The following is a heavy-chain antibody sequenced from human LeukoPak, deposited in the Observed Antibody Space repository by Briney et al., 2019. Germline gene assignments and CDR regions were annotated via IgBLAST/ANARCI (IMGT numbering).Heavy chain of an antibody. J-gene: IGHJ3*02. CDR3: AKQYAPDAFDI. D-gene: IGHD2-2*01. CDR2: IRYDESKT. V-gene: IGHV3-30*02. Sequence: AGGSLRLSCAASGFSFSDYGMHWVRQAPAKGLGWVAFIRYDESKTYYGDSVKGRFTISRDNSKNTLYLQMNSLRAEDTAVYYCAKQYAPDAFDIWGQGTMVTVSS. CDR1: GFSFSDYG.